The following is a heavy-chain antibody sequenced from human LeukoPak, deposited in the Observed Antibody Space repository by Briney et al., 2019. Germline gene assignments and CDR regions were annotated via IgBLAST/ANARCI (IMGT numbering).Heavy chain of an antibody. CDR3: ARAKGSSSGPYNWFDP. V-gene: IGHV4-34*01. D-gene: IGHD6-6*01. Sequence: SETLSLTCAVYGGSFSGYYWSWIRQPPGKGLEWIGEINHSGSTNYNPSLKSRVTISVDTSKNQFSLKLSSVTAADTAVYYCARAKGSSSGPYNWFDPWGQGTLVTVS. CDR1: GGSFSGYY. J-gene: IGHJ5*02. CDR2: INHSGST.